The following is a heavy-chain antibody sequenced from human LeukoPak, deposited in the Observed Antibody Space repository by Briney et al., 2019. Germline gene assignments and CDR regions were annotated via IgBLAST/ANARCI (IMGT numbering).Heavy chain of an antibody. Sequence: ASVKVSRKASGYTFTGYYMHWVRQAPGQGLEWMGWINPNSGGTNYAQKFQGRVTMTRDTSIGTAYMELSRLRSDDTAVYYCARGDYGGNSGNYWGQGTLVTVSS. J-gene: IGHJ4*02. CDR2: INPNSGGT. V-gene: IGHV1-2*02. D-gene: IGHD4-23*01. CDR3: ARGDYGGNSGNY. CDR1: GYTFTGYY.